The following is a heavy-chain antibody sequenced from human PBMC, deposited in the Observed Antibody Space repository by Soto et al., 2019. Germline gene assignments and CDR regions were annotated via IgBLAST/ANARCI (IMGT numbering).Heavy chain of an antibody. D-gene: IGHD1-26*01. J-gene: IGHJ4*02. CDR2: IYYSGST. CDR3: ARGRRSGSQPFDY. CDR1: GGSISSGGYY. Sequence: QVQLQESGPGLVKPSQTLSLTCTVSGGSISSGGYYWSWIRQHPGKGLEWIGYIYYSGSTYNNPSLKSRVTISVDTSKNQFSLKLSSVTAADTAVYYCARGRRSGSQPFDYWGQGTLVTVSS. V-gene: IGHV4-31*03.